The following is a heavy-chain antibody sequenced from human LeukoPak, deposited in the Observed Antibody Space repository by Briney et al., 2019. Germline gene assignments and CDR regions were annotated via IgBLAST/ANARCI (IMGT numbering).Heavy chain of an antibody. V-gene: IGHV4-61*08. Sequence: SETLSLTCTVSGGSISSGGYYWSWIRQPPGKGLEWIGYIYYSGSTNYNPSLKSRVTISVDTSKNQFSLKLSSVTAADTAVYYCAREVSSSGVYFDYWGQGTLVTVSS. CDR1: GGSISSGGYY. CDR2: IYYSGST. J-gene: IGHJ4*02. CDR3: AREVSSSGVYFDY. D-gene: IGHD6-6*01.